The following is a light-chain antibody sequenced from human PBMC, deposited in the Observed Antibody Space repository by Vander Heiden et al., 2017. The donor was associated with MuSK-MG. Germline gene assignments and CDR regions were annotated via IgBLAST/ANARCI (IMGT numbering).Light chain of an antibody. CDR2: AAS. V-gene: IGKV1-27*01. Sequence: DIQMTQSPSSLSASVGDRVTITCRASQGISNYLAWYQQKLGKIPKLLIYAASTFQPGVSSRFSRSQSGTDFTLTMRILQPEHVATYYSQMVSNAGYTSDQ. J-gene: IGKJ2*01. CDR3: QMVSNAGYT. CDR1: QGISNY.